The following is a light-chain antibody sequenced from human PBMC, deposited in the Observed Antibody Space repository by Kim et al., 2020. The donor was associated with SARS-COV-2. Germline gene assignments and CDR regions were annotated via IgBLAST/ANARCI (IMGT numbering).Light chain of an antibody. V-gene: IGLV3-1*01. Sequence: SYELTQPPSLSVSPGQTASITCSGDDLGDKYVCWYQQKPGQSPTLIIYEDNKRPSGIPDRFSGSNSGNTATLTISGTQAMDEADYYCQAWDSSTMVFGAGTHLTVL. CDR3: QAWDSSTMV. CDR2: EDN. CDR1: DLGDKY. J-gene: IGLJ3*02.